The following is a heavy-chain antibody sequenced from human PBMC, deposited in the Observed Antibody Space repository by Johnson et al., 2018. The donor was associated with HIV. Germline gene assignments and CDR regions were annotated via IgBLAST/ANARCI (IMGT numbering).Heavy chain of an antibody. CDR2: VNPNGGST. Sequence: QLVESGGGLAKPAWSPRLSCAASQFTFSSYYMNCVRQAPGNGLELVGQVNPNGGSTYLIDSGKDRFNISRDNAKNTLHLQMNSLKADDTAIYFCARDRIAAVMNEALDMWGQGTLVTVSP. D-gene: IGHD6-6*01. CDR3: ARDRIAAVMNEALDM. CDR1: QFTFSSYY. V-gene: IGHV3-25*05. J-gene: IGHJ3*02.